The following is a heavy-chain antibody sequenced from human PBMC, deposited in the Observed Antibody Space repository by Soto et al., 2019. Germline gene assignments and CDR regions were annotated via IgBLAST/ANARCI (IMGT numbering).Heavy chain of an antibody. CDR3: AKDAVYGDGVWLAAN. D-gene: IGHD2-21*02. J-gene: IGHJ4*02. Sequence: EVQLLESGGGLVQPGESLRLSCAASGFTFSIYAMMWVRQPPGKGQEWVAGMTGSGGDIRYADSVKGRFTISKDNSKNTLYLQMNSLKAEDTAMYYCAKDAVYGDGVWLAANWGQGTLVTVSS. CDR1: GFTFSIYA. V-gene: IGHV3-23*01. CDR2: MTGSGGDI.